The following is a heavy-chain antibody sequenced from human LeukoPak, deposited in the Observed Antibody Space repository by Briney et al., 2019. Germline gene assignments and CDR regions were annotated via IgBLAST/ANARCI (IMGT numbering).Heavy chain of an antibody. CDR1: GYTLTELS. D-gene: IGHD6-19*01. CDR3: ARAVAGTEGSGY. Sequence: ASVKVSCKVSGYTLTELSMHWVRQAPGKGLEWMGGFDPEDGETIYAQKFQGRVTMTEDTSTDTAYMELSSLRSEDTAVYYCARAVAGTEGSGYWGQGTLVTVSS. V-gene: IGHV1-24*01. J-gene: IGHJ4*02. CDR2: FDPEDGET.